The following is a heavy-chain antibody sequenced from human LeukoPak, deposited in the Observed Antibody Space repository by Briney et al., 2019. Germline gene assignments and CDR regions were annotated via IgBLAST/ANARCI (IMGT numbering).Heavy chain of an antibody. Sequence: PSETLSLTCTVSGGSISSYYWSWIRQPPGKGLEWIGYIYYSGSTNYNPSLKSRVTISVDTSKNQFSLKLSSVTAADTAVYYCARRAGVRGVHDYWGQGTLVTVSS. CDR1: GGSISSYY. D-gene: IGHD3-10*01. CDR3: ARRAGVRGVHDY. V-gene: IGHV4-59*08. CDR2: IYYSGST. J-gene: IGHJ4*02.